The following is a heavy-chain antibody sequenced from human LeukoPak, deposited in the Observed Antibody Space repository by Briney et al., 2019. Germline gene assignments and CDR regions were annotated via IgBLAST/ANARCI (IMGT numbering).Heavy chain of an antibody. D-gene: IGHD3-3*01. CDR2: INHSGST. V-gene: IGHV4-34*01. CDR3: ARGGPGTYYDFWSGYYRNWFDP. CDR1: GGSFSGYY. J-gene: IGHJ5*02. Sequence: SETLSLTCAVYGGSFSGYYWSWIRQPPGKGLEWIGEINHSGSTNYSPSLKSRVTISVGTSKNQFSLKLSSVTAADTAVYYCARGGPGTYYDFWSGYYRNWFDPWGQGTLVTVSS.